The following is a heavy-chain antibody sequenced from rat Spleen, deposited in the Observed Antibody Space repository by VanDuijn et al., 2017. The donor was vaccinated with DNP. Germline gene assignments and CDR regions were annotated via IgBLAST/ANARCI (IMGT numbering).Heavy chain of an antibody. CDR1: CFSFTSSG. Sequence: QVQLEESGPGLVQSSQTLSLTCSVSCFSFTSSGVSWVRQPPGKGLEWIAAITSGGITFYNSALKSRLSISRDTSKSQVFLKMNSLQTEDTATYFCARDSLRFSFDYWGQGVMVTVSS. CDR3: ARDSLRFSFDY. CDR2: ITSGGIT. V-gene: IGHV2S8*01. D-gene: IGHD1-11*01. J-gene: IGHJ2*01.